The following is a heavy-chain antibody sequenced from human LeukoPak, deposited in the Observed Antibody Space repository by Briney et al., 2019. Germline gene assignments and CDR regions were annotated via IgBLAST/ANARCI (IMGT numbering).Heavy chain of an antibody. CDR3: ARSRYFDY. V-gene: IGHV3-7*01. CDR2: IKQDGSEK. D-gene: IGHD1-14*01. CDR1: GFTFSSYW. J-gene: IGHJ4*02. Sequence: GGPLRLSCAAPGFTFSSYWMSWVRKAPGKGLEWVANIKQDGSEKYYVDSVKGRFTISRDNAKNSLYLQMNSLRAEDTAVYYCARSRYFDYWGQGTLVTVSS.